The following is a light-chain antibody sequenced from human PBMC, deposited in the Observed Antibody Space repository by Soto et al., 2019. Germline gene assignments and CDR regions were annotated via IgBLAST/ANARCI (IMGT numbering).Light chain of an antibody. Sequence: EIVLTQSPATLSLSPGERATLSCRASQGVSRYLAWYQQKPGQAPRLLIYDASNTATRIPARFSASGSGTDFTLTISSLEPEDLAVYYCQQRSNWLFGPGTKVDIK. J-gene: IGKJ3*01. CDR2: DAS. V-gene: IGKV3-11*01. CDR1: QGVSRY. CDR3: QQRSNWL.